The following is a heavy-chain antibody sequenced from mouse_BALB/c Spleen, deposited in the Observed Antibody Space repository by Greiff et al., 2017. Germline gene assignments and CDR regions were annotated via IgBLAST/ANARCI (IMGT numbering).Heavy chain of an antibody. CDR2: IWAGGST. V-gene: IGHV2-9*02. CDR3: ARGYYYGSSPYYYAMDY. CDR1: GFSLTSYG. J-gene: IGHJ4*01. D-gene: IGHD1-1*01. Sequence: VQGVESGPGLVAPSQSLSITCTVSGFSLTSYGVHWVRQPPGKGLEWLGVIWAGGSTNYNSALMSRLSISKDNSKSQVFLKMNSLQTDDTAMYYCARGYYYGSSPYYYAMDYWGQGTSVTVSS.